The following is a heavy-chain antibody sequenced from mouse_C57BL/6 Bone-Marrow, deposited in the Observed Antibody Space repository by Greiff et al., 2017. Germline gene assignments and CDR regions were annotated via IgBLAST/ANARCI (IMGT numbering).Heavy chain of an antibody. CDR3: ERSDYYGSSYWYFDV. V-gene: IGHV1-59*01. J-gene: IGHJ1*03. CDR1: GYTFTSYW. CDR2: IDPSDSYT. Sequence: QVQLQQPGAELVRPGTSVKLSCKASGYTFTSYWMHWVKQRPGQGLEWIGVIDPSDSYTNYNQKFKGKATLTVDTSSSTAYMQLSSLTSEDSAVYDCERSDYYGSSYWYFDVWGTGTTVTVSS. D-gene: IGHD1-1*01.